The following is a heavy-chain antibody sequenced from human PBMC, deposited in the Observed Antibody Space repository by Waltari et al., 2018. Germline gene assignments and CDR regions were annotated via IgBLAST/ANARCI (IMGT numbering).Heavy chain of an antibody. D-gene: IGHD3-3*01. CDR2: INPNVGDT. V-gene: IGHV1-2*06. Sequence: QVQLVQSGAEVKKSGASVKVSCKASGYTFTDFFIHWVRQAPGQGLEWIGRINPNVGDTTYAQRVQGRVTRTGDTSITTAYMELTGLISDDTAIYYCARSGGGTTTFGVAEWGQGSLVTVSS. CDR1: GYTFTDFF. CDR3: ARSGGGTTTFGVAE. J-gene: IGHJ4*02.